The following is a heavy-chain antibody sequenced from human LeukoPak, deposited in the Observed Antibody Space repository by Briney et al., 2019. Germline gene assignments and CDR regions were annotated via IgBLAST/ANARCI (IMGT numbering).Heavy chain of an antibody. V-gene: IGHV4-61*02. CDR1: GGSISSGYYY. Sequence: SETLSLTCTVSGGSISSGYYYWSWIRQPAGKGLEWIGRIYSSDGSTNYNPSLKSRVTISVDTSKNHFSLNLNSVTAAGTAVYYCARAPGSGWYGDWGQGTLVTVSS. D-gene: IGHD6-19*01. J-gene: IGHJ4*02. CDR2: IYSSDGST. CDR3: ARAPGSGWYGD.